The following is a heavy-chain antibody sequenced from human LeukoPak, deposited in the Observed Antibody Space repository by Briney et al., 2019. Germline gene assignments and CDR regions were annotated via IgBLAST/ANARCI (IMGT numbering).Heavy chain of an antibody. V-gene: IGHV1-2*04. CDR1: GYTLTGYY. CDR3: ARGGRGYQRDWFDR. Sequence: ASVKVSCKASGYTLTGYYIHWVRQAPGQGLEWMGWIDPDSGGTNYAQKFQDWVTMTRDTSISTAHMELSRLRSDDTAVYFCARGGRGYQRDWFDRWGQGTLVTVSS. CDR2: IDPDSGGT. D-gene: IGHD1-26*01. J-gene: IGHJ5*02.